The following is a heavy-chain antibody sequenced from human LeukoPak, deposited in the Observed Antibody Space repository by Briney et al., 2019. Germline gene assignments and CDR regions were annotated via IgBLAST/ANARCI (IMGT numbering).Heavy chain of an antibody. CDR2: ISGSGGST. J-gene: IGHJ4*02. D-gene: IGHD6-13*01. V-gene: IGHV3-23*01. CDR1: GFTFSSYA. Sequence: PGGSLRLSCAASGFTFSSYAMSWVRQAPGKGLEWVSAISGSGGSTYYADSVKGRFTISRDNSKNTLYLQMNSLRAEDTAVYYCAKVGTAGYSSSWPLIDYWGQGTLVTVSS. CDR3: AKVGTAGYSSSWPLIDY.